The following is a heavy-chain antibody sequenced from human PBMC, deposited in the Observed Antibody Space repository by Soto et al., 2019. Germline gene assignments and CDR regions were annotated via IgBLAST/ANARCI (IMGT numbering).Heavy chain of an antibody. Sequence: SETLSLTCTVSGCSIIRGGSHWSWIRQHPGKGLEWIGYIYYSGNTYYNPSLKSRLTILVDTSKNQFSLILTSVTAADTAVYYCASRRIAAAPDYWGQGTLVTVSS. D-gene: IGHD6-13*01. CDR1: GCSIIRGGSH. CDR2: IYYSGNT. V-gene: IGHV4-31*03. J-gene: IGHJ4*02. CDR3: ASRRIAAAPDY.